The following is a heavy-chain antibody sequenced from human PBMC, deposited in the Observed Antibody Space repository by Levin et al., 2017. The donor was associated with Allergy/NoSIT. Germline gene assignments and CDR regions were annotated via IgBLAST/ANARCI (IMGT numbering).Heavy chain of an antibody. Sequence: SETLSLTCTVSGGSISRYYWNWIRQPPGKGLEWIGYIYDSGSTNYNPSLKSRVTISVDTSKNQFFLKLSSVTAADTAVYYCARANWVYFGMDVWGQGTTVTVSS. CDR1: GGSISRYY. J-gene: IGHJ6*02. V-gene: IGHV4-59*08. CDR2: IYDSGST. CDR3: ARANWVYFGMDV. D-gene: IGHD7-27*01.